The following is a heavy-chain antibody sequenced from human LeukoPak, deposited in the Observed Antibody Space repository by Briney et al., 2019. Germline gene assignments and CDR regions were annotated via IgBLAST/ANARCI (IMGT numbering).Heavy chain of an antibody. CDR1: GYTFTRYG. V-gene: IGHV1-18*01. CDR3: ARDPSITGTAHFDY. J-gene: IGHJ4*02. CDR2: ISAYNGNT. D-gene: IGHD1-20*01. Sequence: GASVKVSCKASGYTFTRYGISWVRQAPGQGLEWMGWISAYNGNTNYAQKLQGRVTMTTDTSTSTAYMELRSLRSDDTAVYYCARDPSITGTAHFDYWGQGTLVTVSS.